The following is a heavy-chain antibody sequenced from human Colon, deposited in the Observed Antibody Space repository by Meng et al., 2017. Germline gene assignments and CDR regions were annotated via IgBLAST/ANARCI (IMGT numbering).Heavy chain of an antibody. CDR2: IHHGGTT. CDR1: GCAISSNYW. D-gene: IGHD4-23*01. J-gene: IGHJ4*02. Sequence: ERVPGLLTLPGTLSLHCAVSGCAISSNYWWSWVRQSPKKGLEWIGEIHHGGTTNYNPSLKSRVTISVDTSNNQFSLKLSSVTAADTAVYYCARIDYGGNGIEKYFFDYWGQGTLVTVSS. CDR3: ARIDYGGNGIEKYFFDY. V-gene: IGHV4-4*03.